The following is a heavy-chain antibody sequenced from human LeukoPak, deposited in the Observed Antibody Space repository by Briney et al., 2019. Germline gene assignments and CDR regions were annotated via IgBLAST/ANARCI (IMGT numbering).Heavy chain of an antibody. D-gene: IGHD1-26*01. CDR1: GFTVSSNE. CDR3: AKDLVTARGGYYFDY. J-gene: IGHJ4*02. Sequence: GGSLRLSCAASGFTVSSNEMSWVRQAPGKGLEWVSSISGGSTYYADSRKGRFTISRDNSKNTLYLQMNSLRAEDTAVYYCAKDLVTARGGYYFDYWGQGTLVTVST. CDR2: ISGGST. V-gene: IGHV3-38-3*01.